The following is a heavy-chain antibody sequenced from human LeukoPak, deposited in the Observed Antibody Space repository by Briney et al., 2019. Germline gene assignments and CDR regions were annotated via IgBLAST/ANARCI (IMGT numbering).Heavy chain of an antibody. CDR2: MSTSGGT. D-gene: IGHD3-16*01. V-gene: IGHV4-4*07. CDR1: GASLGDYY. J-gene: IGHJ5*01. Sequence: SETLSLTCTVSGASLGDYYWSWIRQPAGKGLEWIGRMSTSGGTYYNPSVQGRVTLSVDTSKSQSSLKLTAVTAADTAAYYCAREGGARGLPDSWGQGTLVTVSS. CDR3: AREGGARGLPDS.